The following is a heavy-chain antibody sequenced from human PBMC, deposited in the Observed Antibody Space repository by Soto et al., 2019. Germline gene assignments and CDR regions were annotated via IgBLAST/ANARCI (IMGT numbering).Heavy chain of an antibody. Sequence: QVQLQESGPGLVKPSQTLSLTCTVSGGSISSGGYFWSWIRQHPGKGLEWIGDINYSGSTYSNPSLKSRVTISVDTPKTQFALKLSSVTAADTAVYYCARDILLWFGELPPRAHDAFDIWGQGTMVTVSS. J-gene: IGHJ3*02. CDR3: ARDILLWFGELPPRAHDAFDI. CDR2: INYSGST. D-gene: IGHD3-10*01. V-gene: IGHV4-31*03. CDR1: GGSISSGGYF.